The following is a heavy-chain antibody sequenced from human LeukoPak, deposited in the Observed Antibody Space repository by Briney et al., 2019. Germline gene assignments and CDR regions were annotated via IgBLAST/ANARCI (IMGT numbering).Heavy chain of an antibody. CDR2: IIPIFGTA. V-gene: IGHV1-69*05. J-gene: IGHJ4*02. CDR1: GYTFTGYY. CDR3: ARDHDHGDY. Sequence: ASVKVSCKASGYTFTGYYMHWVRQAPGQGLEWMGGIIPIFGTANYAQKFQGRVTITTDESTSTAYMELSSLRSEDTAVYYCARDHDHGDYWGQGTLVTVSS. D-gene: IGHD3-16*01.